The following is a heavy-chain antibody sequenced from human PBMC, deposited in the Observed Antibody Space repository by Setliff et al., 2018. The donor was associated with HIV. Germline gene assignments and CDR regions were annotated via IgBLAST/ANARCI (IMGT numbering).Heavy chain of an antibody. CDR1: GYTFTNYY. D-gene: IGHD6-19*01. V-gene: IGHV1-46*01. J-gene: IGHJ5*02. CDR2: ITPNGGSA. Sequence: ASVKVSCKTSGYTFTNYYVHWVRQAPGQGLEWMGVITPNGGSANYAQKFQGRVTMTSDTSTSTVYMELRNLRSDDTAVYFCMRSSSDWIQVRFDPWGQGTLVTVSS. CDR3: MRSSSDWIQVRFDP.